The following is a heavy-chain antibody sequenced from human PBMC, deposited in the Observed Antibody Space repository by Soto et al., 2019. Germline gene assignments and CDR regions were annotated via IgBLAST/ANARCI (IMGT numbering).Heavy chain of an antibody. J-gene: IGHJ4*02. CDR1: GGSISSSSYY. V-gene: IGHV4-39*01. CDR2: IYYSGSN. D-gene: IGHD5-12*01. CDR3: ADSAYSGYGPAAN. Sequence: QLQLQESGPGLVKPSETLSLTCTVSGGSISSSSYYWGWIRQPPGKGLEWIGSIYYSGSNYYNPYLKSRVTISVDTSKNQFSLKLSSVTAADTALYYCADSAYSGYGPAANWGQGTLVTVSS.